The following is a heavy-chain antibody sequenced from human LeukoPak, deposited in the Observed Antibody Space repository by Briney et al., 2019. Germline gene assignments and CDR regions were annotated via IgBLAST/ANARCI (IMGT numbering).Heavy chain of an antibody. D-gene: IGHD5-24*01. J-gene: IGHJ6*03. CDR1: GGSISSYY. CDR3: ARRVEMATIDYYYYYMDV. CDR2: IYYSGST. Sequence: SETLSLTCTVSGGSISSYYWSWIRQPPGKGLEWIGYIYYSGSTNYNPSLKSRVTISVDTSKNQFSLKLSSVTAADTAVYYCARRVEMATIDYYYYYMDVWGKGTTVTISS. V-gene: IGHV4-59*01.